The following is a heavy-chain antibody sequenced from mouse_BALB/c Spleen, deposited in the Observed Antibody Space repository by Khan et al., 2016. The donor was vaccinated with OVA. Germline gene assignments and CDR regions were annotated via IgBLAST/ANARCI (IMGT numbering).Heavy chain of an antibody. CDR1: GYTFINYW. Sequence: QVQLQQSGAELAKPGASVKMSCKASGYTFINYWILWVKQRPGQGLEWIGYINPSTGYTEYNQNFKDKATLTADKSSSTAYMQMHSLTTEDSAVYYCARRGLRWDFDYWGQGTTLTVSS. CDR2: INPSTGYT. CDR3: ARRGLRWDFDY. D-gene: IGHD1-1*01. J-gene: IGHJ2*01. V-gene: IGHV1-7*01.